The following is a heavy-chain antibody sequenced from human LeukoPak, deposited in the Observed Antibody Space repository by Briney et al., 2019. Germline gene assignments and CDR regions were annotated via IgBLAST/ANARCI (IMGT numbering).Heavy chain of an antibody. D-gene: IGHD3-22*01. J-gene: IGHJ4*02. CDR2: IWYDGSNK. Sequence: GGSLRLSCAASGFTFSSYGMHWVRQAPAKGLEGVAVIWYDGSNKYYADSVKGRFTISRDNSKNTLYLQMNSLRAEDTAVYYCARAGYYYDSSGFYYFDYWGQGTLVTVSS. V-gene: IGHV3-33*01. CDR3: ARAGYYYDSSGFYYFDY. CDR1: GFTFSSYG.